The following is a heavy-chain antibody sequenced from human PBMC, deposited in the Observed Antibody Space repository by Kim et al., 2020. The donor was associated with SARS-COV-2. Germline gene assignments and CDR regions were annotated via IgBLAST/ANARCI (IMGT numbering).Heavy chain of an antibody. V-gene: IGHV3-30*18. CDR3: AKSFSGSYFGYDY. CDR1: GFTFSTYA. CDR2: ISYDGSNK. D-gene: IGHD1-26*01. Sequence: GGSLRLSCTASGFTFSTYAMHWVRQAPGKGLEWVAAISYDGSNKYYADSVKGRFTISRDNSKNTLYLQMNSLRIEDTAVYYCAKSFSGSYFGYDYCGQGTLGTVSS. J-gene: IGHJ4*02.